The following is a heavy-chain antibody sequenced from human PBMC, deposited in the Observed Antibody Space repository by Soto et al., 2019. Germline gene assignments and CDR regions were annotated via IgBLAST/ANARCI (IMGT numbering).Heavy chain of an antibody. D-gene: IGHD6-13*01. CDR2: INPDSGGT. J-gene: IGHJ4*02. Sequence: ASVKVSCKASGYTFTGYYMHWVRQAPGQGLEWMGWINPDSGGTNYAQKFQGWVTMTRDTSISTAYMELSRLRSDDTAVYYCARTRGSWFQYYFDYWGQGTLVTVSS. CDR1: GYTFTGYY. V-gene: IGHV1-2*04. CDR3: ARTRGSWFQYYFDY.